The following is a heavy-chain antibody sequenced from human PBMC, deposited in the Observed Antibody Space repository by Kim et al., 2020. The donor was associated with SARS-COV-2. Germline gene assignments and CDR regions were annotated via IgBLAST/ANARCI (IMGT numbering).Heavy chain of an antibody. CDR1: GFTFADYD. D-gene: IGHD3-9*01. J-gene: IGHJ4*02. Sequence: GGSLRLSCAASGFTFADYDIHWIRQAPGKGLEWVSLISGDGDTTYYADSVKGRFTVSRDNSRKSLYLQMNTLRTDDTAFYYCAKDVAVANYNFLTGYYIPGRRGANFDYWGQGTLVTVSS. V-gene: IGHV3-43*02. CDR2: ISGDGDTT. CDR3: AKDVAVANYNFLTGYYIPGRRGANFDY.